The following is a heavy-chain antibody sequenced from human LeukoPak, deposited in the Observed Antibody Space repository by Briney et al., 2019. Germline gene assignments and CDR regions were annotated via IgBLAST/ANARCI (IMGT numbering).Heavy chain of an antibody. J-gene: IGHJ4*02. CDR2: VIPILGMA. CDR1: GGSFNSFN. D-gene: IGHD5-18*01. Sequence: SVKVSCKASGGSFNSFNINWVRQAPGQGLDWMGRVIPILGMANYAQKFQGRVKITADKSTTTAYMELSSLRSEDTALYFCASEIENVDTGIEYWGQGTLVTVSS. CDR3: ASEIENVDTGIEY. V-gene: IGHV1-69*02.